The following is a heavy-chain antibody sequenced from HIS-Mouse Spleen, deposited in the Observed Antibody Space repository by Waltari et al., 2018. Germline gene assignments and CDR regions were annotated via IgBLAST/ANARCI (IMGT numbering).Heavy chain of an antibody. CDR1: GFTFSSYG. CDR2: IPYDGSNK. Sequence: QVQLVESGGGVVQPGRSLRLSCAASGFTFSSYGMHWVRQAPGKGLEWVAVIPYDGSNKYYADSVKGRFTISRDNSKNTLYLQMNSLRAEDTAVYYCAKASSGWLDYWGQGTLVTVSS. CDR3: AKASSGWLDY. J-gene: IGHJ4*02. V-gene: IGHV3-30*18. D-gene: IGHD6-19*01.